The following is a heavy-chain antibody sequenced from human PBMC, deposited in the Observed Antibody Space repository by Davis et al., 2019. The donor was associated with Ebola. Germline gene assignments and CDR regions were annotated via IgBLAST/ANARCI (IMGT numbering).Heavy chain of an antibody. V-gene: IGHV1-8*02. CDR2: MNPNSGNT. CDR1: GYTFTSYY. D-gene: IGHD5-24*01. CDR3: ARVRVTTERWLQSLGY. J-gene: IGHJ4*02. Sequence: GESLKISCAASGYTFTSYYMHWVRQATGQGPEWMGWMNPNSGNTGYAQKFQGRVTMTRNTSISTAYMELSSLRSEDTAVYYCARVRVTTERWLQSLGYWGQGTLVTVSS.